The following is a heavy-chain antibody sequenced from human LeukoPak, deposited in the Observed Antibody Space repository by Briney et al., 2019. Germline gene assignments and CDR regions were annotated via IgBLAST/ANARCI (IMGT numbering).Heavy chain of an antibody. D-gene: IGHD3-22*01. J-gene: IGHJ4*02. CDR1: GFTFSSYE. Sequence: GGSLGLSCAASGFTFSSYEMNWVRQAPGKGLEWVSYISSSGSTIYYADSVKGRFTISRDNAKNSLYLQMNSLRAEDTAVYYCARVVLYGYSYYFDYWGQGTLVTVSS. CDR3: ARVVLYGYSYYFDY. V-gene: IGHV3-48*03. CDR2: ISSSGSTI.